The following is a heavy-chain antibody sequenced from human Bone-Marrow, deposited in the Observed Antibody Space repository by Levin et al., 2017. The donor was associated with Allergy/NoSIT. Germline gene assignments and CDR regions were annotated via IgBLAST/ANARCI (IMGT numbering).Heavy chain of an antibody. J-gene: IGHJ4*02. CDR2: IYSGGTT. D-gene: IGHD2-8*01. CDR1: GFTVYNNY. V-gene: IGHV3-66*01. CDR3: ARNVPLTANGY. Sequence: SGGSLRLSCAVSGFTVYNNYMSRVRQAPGKGLEWVSLIYSGGTTQYADSVKGRFTISRDSSKNTLYLQMNSLTPEDTAMYYCARNVPLTANGYWGQGTLVTVSS.